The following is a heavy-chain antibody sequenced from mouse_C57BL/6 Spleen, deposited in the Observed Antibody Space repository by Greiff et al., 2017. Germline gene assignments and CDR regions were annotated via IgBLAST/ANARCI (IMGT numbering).Heavy chain of an antibody. Sequence: QVQLQQPGAELVKPGASVKMSCKASGYTFTSYWITWVKQRPGQGLEWIGDIYPGSGSTNYNEKFKSKATLAVDTSSSPAYMQLSSLTSEDSAVYYCARGIYSNSPYWGQGTTLTVSS. CDR1: GYTFTSYW. D-gene: IGHD2-5*01. CDR3: ARGIYSNSPY. CDR2: IYPGSGST. J-gene: IGHJ2*01. V-gene: IGHV1-55*01.